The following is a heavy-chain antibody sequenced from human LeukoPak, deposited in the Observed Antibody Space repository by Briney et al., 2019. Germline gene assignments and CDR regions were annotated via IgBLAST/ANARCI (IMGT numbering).Heavy chain of an antibody. CDR2: INLYTGDT. V-gene: IGHV1-2*02. Sequence: GASVKVSCKVSRYTFSHYYMHWVRQAPGQGLEWMGWINLYTGDTNYAQNFLGRVTMTRDTSISTAYMELRSLISDDTAVYFCAYLFGVSNFGVYWGQGALVTVSS. D-gene: IGHD3-10*01. CDR1: RYTFSHYY. J-gene: IGHJ4*02. CDR3: AYLFGVSNFGVY.